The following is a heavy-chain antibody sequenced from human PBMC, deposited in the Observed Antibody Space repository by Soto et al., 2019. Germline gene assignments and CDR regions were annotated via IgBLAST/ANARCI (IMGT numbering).Heavy chain of an antibody. CDR3: ARDSQGVPAVTPRYHYFGMAV. CDR2: IYNVGST. Sequence: GGSLRLSCAASGFTVSTNYMNWVRQAPGKGLEWVSIIYNVGSTYYADSVRGRFTISRDNSKNTLYLQMNNLRVEDTAVYYCARDSQGVPAVTPRYHYFGMAVWGQGTKVTVSS. D-gene: IGHD2-2*01. J-gene: IGHJ6*02. V-gene: IGHV3-53*01. CDR1: GFTVSTNY.